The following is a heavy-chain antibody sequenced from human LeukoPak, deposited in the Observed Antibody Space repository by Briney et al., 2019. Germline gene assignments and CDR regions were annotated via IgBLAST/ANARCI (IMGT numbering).Heavy chain of an antibody. V-gene: IGHV5-51*01. Sequence: GESLKISCKGSGYSFTSHWIGWVRQMPGEGLEWMGLIYPGDSETRYSPSFQGQVTISADKSISTAYLQWSSLKASDTAMYYCARRYYYDSSGYYLAHDAFDIWGQGTMVTVSS. J-gene: IGHJ3*02. CDR3: ARRYYYDSSGYYLAHDAFDI. D-gene: IGHD3-22*01. CDR2: IYPGDSET. CDR1: GYSFTSHW.